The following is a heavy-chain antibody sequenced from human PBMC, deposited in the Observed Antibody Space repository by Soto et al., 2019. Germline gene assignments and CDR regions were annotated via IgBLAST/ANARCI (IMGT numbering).Heavy chain of an antibody. CDR3: ARITKQLRFLEWPRFDP. V-gene: IGHV1-69*06. CDR1: GGTFSSYA. Sequence: SVKVSCKASGGTFSSYAISWVRQAPGQGLEWMGGIIPIFGTANYAQKFQGRVTITADKSTSTAYMELSGLRSEDTAVYYCARITKQLRFLEWPRFDPWGQGTLVTVSS. J-gene: IGHJ5*02. CDR2: IIPIFGTA. D-gene: IGHD3-3*01.